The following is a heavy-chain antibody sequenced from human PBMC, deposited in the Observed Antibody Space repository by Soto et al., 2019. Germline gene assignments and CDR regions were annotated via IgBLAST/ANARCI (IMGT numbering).Heavy chain of an antibody. CDR1: GGSISSSSYY. D-gene: IGHD3-10*01. V-gene: IGHV4-39*01. CDR3: ASTLWFGEFRNYYYMDV. J-gene: IGHJ6*03. CDR2: IYYSGST. Sequence: SETLSLTCTVSGGSISSSSYYWGWIRQPPGKGLEWIGSIYYSGSTYYNPSLKSRVTISVDTSKNQFSLKLSSVTAADTAVYYCASTLWFGEFRNYYYMDVWGKGTTVT.